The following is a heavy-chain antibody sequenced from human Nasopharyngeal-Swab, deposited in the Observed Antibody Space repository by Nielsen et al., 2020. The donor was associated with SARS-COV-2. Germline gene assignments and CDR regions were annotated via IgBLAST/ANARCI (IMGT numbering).Heavy chain of an antibody. CDR1: GFTFSRYW. D-gene: IGHD3-3*01. CDR3: ARDLFITIFVPRYYYGMDV. V-gene: IGHV3-7*01. Sequence: GESLKISCAASGFTFSRYWMSWVRQAPGKGLEWVANIKQDGSEKYYVDSVKGRFTISRDNAKNSLYLQMNSLRAEDTAVYYCARDLFITIFVPRYYYGMDVWGQGTTVTVSS. CDR2: IKQDGSEK. J-gene: IGHJ6*02.